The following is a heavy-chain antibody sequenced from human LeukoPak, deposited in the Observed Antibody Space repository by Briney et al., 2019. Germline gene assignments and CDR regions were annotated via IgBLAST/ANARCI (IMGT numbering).Heavy chain of an antibody. D-gene: IGHD2-15*01. V-gene: IGHV3-11*01. CDR1: GFTFSDYY. Sequence: GGSLRLSCAASGFTFSDYYMSWIRQAPGKGLEWVSYISSSGSTIYYADSVKGRFTISRDNAKNSLYLQMNSLRAEDTAVYYCAKGTRYCSGGSCYPGGLYAFDIWGQGTMVTVSS. CDR3: AKGTRYCSGGSCYPGGLYAFDI. CDR2: ISSSGSTI. J-gene: IGHJ3*02.